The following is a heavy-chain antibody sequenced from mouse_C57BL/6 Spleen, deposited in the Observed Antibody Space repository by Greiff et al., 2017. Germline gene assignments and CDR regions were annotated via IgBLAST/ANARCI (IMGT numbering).Heavy chain of an antibody. D-gene: IGHD1-1*01. Sequence: EVKLQESGPGLVKPSQSLSLTCSVTGYSITSGYYWNWIRQFPGNKLEWMGYISYDGSNNYNPSLKNRISITRDTSKNQFFLKLNSVTTEDTATYDCARGAGSSYYFDYWGQGTTLTVSS. J-gene: IGHJ2*01. CDR3: ARGAGSSYYFDY. CDR1: GYSITSGYY. V-gene: IGHV3-6*01. CDR2: ISYDGSN.